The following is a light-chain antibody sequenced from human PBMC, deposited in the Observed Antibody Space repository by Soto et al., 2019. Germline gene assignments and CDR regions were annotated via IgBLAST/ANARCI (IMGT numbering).Light chain of an antibody. CDR1: SSDVGTYAL. J-gene: IGLJ3*02. V-gene: IGLV2-23*02. CDR2: EVT. CDR3: SSYVPCNVLVL. Sequence: QSALTQPASVSGSPGQSITISCTGTSSDVGTYALVSWFQQHPGRAPKLIIYEVTKRPSGVSDRFSGSKSGDTASLTISGLQSEDEADYYCSSYVPCNVLVLFGGGTKVTVL.